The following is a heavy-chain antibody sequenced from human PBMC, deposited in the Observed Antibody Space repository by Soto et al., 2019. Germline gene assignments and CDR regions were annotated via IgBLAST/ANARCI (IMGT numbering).Heavy chain of an antibody. D-gene: IGHD3-22*01. CDR3: ATCDSRGYDQPAVY. Sequence: QVQLMQSGAEVKKSGASVRVSCKTSGYTFTSYGITWVRQAPGQGLEWMGMISVYNGNTNYAQKFQGRVTMTRDTSTSTAYLELRNLGYDDTALYFCATCDSRGYDQPAVYWGQGTTVTVSS. J-gene: IGHJ4*02. V-gene: IGHV1-18*01. CDR1: GYTFTSYG. CDR2: ISVYNGNT.